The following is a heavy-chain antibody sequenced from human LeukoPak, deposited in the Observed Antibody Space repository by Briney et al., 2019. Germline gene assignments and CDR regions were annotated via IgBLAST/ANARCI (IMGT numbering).Heavy chain of an antibody. J-gene: IGHJ4*02. V-gene: IGHV3-30*02. Sequence: GGSLRLSCAASGFTFSSFGMHWVRQAPGQGLEWVAFILYDGTNKYYADSVKGRFTISRDNTKNLLYLEMDSLRAEDTAMYFCVRDVGAVRGEVYFDYWGQGTLVTVSS. D-gene: IGHD3-10*01. CDR2: ILYDGTNK. CDR1: GFTFSSFG. CDR3: VRDVGAVRGEVYFDY.